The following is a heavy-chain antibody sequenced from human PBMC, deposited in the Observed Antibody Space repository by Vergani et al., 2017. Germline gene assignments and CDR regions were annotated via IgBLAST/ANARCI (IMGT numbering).Heavy chain of an antibody. CDR2: IYTSGST. V-gene: IGHV4-61*02. Sequence: QVQLQESGPGLVKPSQTLSLTCTVSGGSISSGSYYWSWIRQPAGKGLEWIGRIYTSGSTNYNPSLKSRVTISVDTSKNQFSLKLSSVTAADTAVYYCARASLPVGMYDFWSANWFDPWGQGTLVTVSS. CDR1: GGSISSGSYY. J-gene: IGHJ5*02. D-gene: IGHD3-3*01. CDR3: ARASLPVGMYDFWSANWFDP.